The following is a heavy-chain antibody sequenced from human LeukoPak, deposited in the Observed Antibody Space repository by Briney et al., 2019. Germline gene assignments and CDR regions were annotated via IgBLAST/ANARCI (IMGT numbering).Heavy chain of an antibody. CDR2: ISGGSGYT. J-gene: IGHJ4*02. CDR1: GFTFSDYY. V-gene: IGHV3-11*06. Sequence: GGSLRLSCAASGFTFSDYYMTWIRQAPGKGLEWVSYISGGSGYTNYADSVKGRFTISRDNAKDSLYLQMNSLRAEDTAVYYCARARAITGTTSFDYWGQGTVLTVS. CDR3: ARARAITGTTSFDY. D-gene: IGHD1-7*01.